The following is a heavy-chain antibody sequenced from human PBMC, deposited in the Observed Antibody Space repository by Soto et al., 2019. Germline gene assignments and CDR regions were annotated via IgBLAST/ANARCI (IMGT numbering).Heavy chain of an antibody. CDR2: ISGSGGDT. CDR3: AKTIQCSGGSCYSLSYYGMDV. J-gene: IGHJ6*02. V-gene: IGHV3-23*01. Sequence: GGSLRLSCAASGFTFSSSTMSWVRQAPGKGLEWVSAISGSGGDTYYADSVKGRFTISRDNSKNTLYLQMNSLRAEDTAVYYCAKTIQCSGGSCYSLSYYGMDVWGQGTTVTVSS. CDR1: GFTFSSST. D-gene: IGHD2-15*01.